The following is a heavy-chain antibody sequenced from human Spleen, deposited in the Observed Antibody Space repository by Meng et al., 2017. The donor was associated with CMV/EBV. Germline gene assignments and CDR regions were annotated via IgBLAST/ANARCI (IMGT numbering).Heavy chain of an antibody. D-gene: IGHD5-12*01. CDR1: GDSITTTSYY. CDR2: LFYRGGA. J-gene: IGHJ4*02. V-gene: IGHV4-39*07. Sequence: SETLSLTCSVSGDSITTTSYYWTWIRQPPGKGLEWVGSLFYRGGAYYSPSLKSRVAISIDTSKRQFSLKLSSVTAADTAVYYCASQTEYSAYELFFDYWGQGTLVTV. CDR3: ASQTEYSAYELFFDY.